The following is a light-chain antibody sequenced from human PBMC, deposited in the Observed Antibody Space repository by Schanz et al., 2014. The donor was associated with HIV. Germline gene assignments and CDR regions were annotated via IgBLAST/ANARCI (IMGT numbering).Light chain of an antibody. CDR3: QQSYSATPYT. Sequence: DIQMTQSPSSLSASVGDRVTITCRASQSISISLNWYQQKPGKAPRLLIYATSLLHTGVPSRFSGSGSGTHFTLTITSPQVDDFATYYYQQSYSATPYTFGQGTRLEIK. CDR1: QSISIS. V-gene: IGKV1-39*01. J-gene: IGKJ2*01. CDR2: ATS.